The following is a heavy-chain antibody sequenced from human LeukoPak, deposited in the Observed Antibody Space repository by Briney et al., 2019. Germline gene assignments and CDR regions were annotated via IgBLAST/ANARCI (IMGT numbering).Heavy chain of an antibody. CDR3: ATGYCSTTSCSRYLDY. V-gene: IGHV3-30*02. Sequence: GGSLRLSCAASVFTFSDYDMRWVRQAPGKGVEWVAFIRTDGSNKYYADSVKGRFTVSRDNSQNTQYLQMNSLRAEDTAVYYCATGYCSTTSCSRYLDYWGQGTLVTVSS. D-gene: IGHD2-2*01. CDR1: VFTFSDYD. J-gene: IGHJ4*02. CDR2: IRTDGSNK.